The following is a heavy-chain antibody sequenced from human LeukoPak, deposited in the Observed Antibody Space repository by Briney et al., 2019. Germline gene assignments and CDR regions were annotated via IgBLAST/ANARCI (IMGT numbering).Heavy chain of an antibody. Sequence: SETLSLTCTVSGGSISSYYWSWIRQPPAKGLEWIGYIYYSGSTNYNPSLKGRVTISVDTSSNQFSLKLSSVTAADTAVYYCARDSLVVVPAASHCYYYGMDVWAKGPRSPSPQ. V-gene: IGHV4-59*01. CDR2: IYYSGST. D-gene: IGHD2-2*01. J-gene: IGHJ6*04. CDR3: ARDSLVVVPAASHCYYYGMDV. CDR1: GGSISSYY.